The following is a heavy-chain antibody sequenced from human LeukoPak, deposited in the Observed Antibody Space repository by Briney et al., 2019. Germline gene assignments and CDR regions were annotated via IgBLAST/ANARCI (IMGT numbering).Heavy chain of an antibody. Sequence: ASVKVSCKASGYTFTTYAMNWVRQAPGQGLEWMGWINTNTGNPTYAQGFTGRLVFSLDTSVSTAYLQISSLKAEDTAVYYCARGAPPTNIMVRGHFDYWGQGTLVTVSS. CDR3: ARGAPPTNIMVRGHFDY. V-gene: IGHV7-4-1*02. J-gene: IGHJ4*02. CDR2: INTNTGNP. D-gene: IGHD3-10*01. CDR1: GYTFTTYA.